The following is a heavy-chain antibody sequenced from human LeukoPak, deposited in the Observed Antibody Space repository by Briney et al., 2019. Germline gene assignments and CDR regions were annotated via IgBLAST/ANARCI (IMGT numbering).Heavy chain of an antibody. CDR1: CGSISSYY. Sequence: SETLSLTCTVPCGSISSYYWSWIRQPAGKRLEWIGRIYTSGSTNYNPSLKRRVTMSVDTTKNQFSLKLSSVTAADTTVYYCARGNYGDHDYWGQGTLVTVSS. CDR3: ARGNYGDHDY. V-gene: IGHV4-4*07. CDR2: IYTSGST. D-gene: IGHD4-17*01. J-gene: IGHJ4*02.